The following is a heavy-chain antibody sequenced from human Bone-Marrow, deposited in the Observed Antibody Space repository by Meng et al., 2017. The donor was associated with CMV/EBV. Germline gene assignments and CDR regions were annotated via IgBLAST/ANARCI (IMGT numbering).Heavy chain of an antibody. V-gene: IGHV1-46*01. CDR1: GGTFSSYA. J-gene: IGHJ6*02. CDR2: INPSGGST. CDR3: AREGGFSGGGMDV. D-gene: IGHD3-10*01. Sequence: ASVKVSCKASGGTFSSYAISWVRQAPGQGLEWMGIINPSGGSTSYAQKFQGRVTMTRDTSTSTVYMELSSLRSEDTAVYYCAREGGFSGGGMDVWGQGTTVTVSS.